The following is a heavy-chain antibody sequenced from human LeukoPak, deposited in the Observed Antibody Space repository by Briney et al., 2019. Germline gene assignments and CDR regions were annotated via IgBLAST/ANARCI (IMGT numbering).Heavy chain of an antibody. CDR2: IYHSGST. CDR1: GGSFSGYS. CDR3: AREGYCSGGSCDNWFDP. J-gene: IGHJ5*02. Sequence: SETLSLTCAVYGGSFSGYSWSWIRQPPGKGLEWIGYIYHSGSTYYNPSLKSRVTISVDRSKNQFSLNLSSVTAADTAVYYCAREGYCSGGSCDNWFDPWGRGTLVTVSS. D-gene: IGHD2-15*01. V-gene: IGHV4-30-2*01.